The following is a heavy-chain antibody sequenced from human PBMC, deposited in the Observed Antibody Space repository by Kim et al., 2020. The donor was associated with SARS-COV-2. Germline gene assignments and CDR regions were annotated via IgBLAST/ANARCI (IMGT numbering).Heavy chain of an antibody. CDR3: TTAGIVATILGYYYYGMDV. V-gene: IGHV3-15*01. J-gene: IGHJ6*02. Sequence: GGSLRLSCAASGFTFSNAWMSWVRQAPGKGLEWVGRIKSKTDGGTTDYAAPVKGRFTISRDDSKNTLYLQMNSLKTEDTAVYYCTTAGIVATILGYYYYGMDVWGQGTTVTVSS. D-gene: IGHD5-12*01. CDR1: GFTFSNAW. CDR2: IKSKTDGGTT.